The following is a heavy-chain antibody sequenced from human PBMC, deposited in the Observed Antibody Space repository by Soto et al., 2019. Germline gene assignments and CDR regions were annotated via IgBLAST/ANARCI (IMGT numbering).Heavy chain of an antibody. J-gene: IGHJ2*01. V-gene: IGHV3-23*01. CDR1: GFTFSSYA. Sequence: EVHLLESGGGLVQPGGSLRLSCAVSGFTFSSYAMSWVRRAPGKGLEWVSAVGGSDPNSYYADSVKGRFTISRDISKNTLYLQMNSLRDEDTALYYCAKVSVLSPWDFDLWGRGTLVTVSS. CDR3: AKVSVLSPWDFDL. D-gene: IGHD3-16*01. CDR2: VGGSDPNS.